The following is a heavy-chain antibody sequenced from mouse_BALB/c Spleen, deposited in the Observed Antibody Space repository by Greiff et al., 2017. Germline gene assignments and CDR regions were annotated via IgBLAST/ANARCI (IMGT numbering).Heavy chain of an antibody. J-gene: IGHJ4*01. Sequence: VQLKESGPGLVKPSQSLSLTCSVTGYSITSGYYWNWIRQFPGNKLEWMGYISYDGSNNYKPSLKNRISITRDTSKNQFFLKLNSVTTEDTATYYCAREGNYVYYYAMDYWGQGTSVTVSS. CDR3: AREGNYVYYYAMDY. CDR1: GYSITSGYY. V-gene: IGHV3-6*02. CDR2: ISYDGSN. D-gene: IGHD2-1*01.